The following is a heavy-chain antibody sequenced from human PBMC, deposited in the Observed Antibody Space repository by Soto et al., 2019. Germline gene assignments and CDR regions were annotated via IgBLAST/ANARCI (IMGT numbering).Heavy chain of an antibody. CDR3: ARTYATSYYSHSSAYYHDAFDI. J-gene: IGHJ3*02. V-gene: IGHV4-34*01. Sequence: SETLSLTCAVYGGSFSGYYWSWIRQPPGKGLEWIGEINHSGSTNYNPSLKSRVTISVDTSKNQFSLKLSSVTAADTAVYYCARTYATSYYSHSSAYYHDAFDIWGQGTMVTVSS. CDR2: INHSGST. D-gene: IGHD3-22*01. CDR1: GGSFSGYY.